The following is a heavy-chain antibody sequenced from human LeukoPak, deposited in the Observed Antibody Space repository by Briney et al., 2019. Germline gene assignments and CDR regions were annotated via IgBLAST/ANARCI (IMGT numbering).Heavy chain of an antibody. CDR3: ARAYCSSTSCYTEGWFDP. V-gene: IGHV4-38-2*02. CDR2: FHYSGST. CDR1: GYSIISGYS. D-gene: IGHD2-2*02. Sequence: LETLSLTCTVSGYSIISGYSWEWIRQPPGKGLEWIGSFHYSGSTYYNPSLMSRVTISGDTSKNQFSLRLSSVTAADTAVYYCARAYCSSTSCYTEGWFDPWGQGTLVTVSS. J-gene: IGHJ5*02.